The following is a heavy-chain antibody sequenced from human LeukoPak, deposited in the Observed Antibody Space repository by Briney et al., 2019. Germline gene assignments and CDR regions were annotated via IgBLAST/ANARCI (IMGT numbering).Heavy chain of an antibody. V-gene: IGHV4-59*01. J-gene: IGHJ4*02. CDR1: GGSISSYY. CDR2: IYKSGSS. Sequence: SETLSLTCTVSGGSISSYYWNWLRLPPGKGLEWIGSIYKSGSSNYNPSLRSRVTISVDTSKTQFSLKLTSVTAADTAVYYCARGGYFDSPFDYWGQGNLVTVSS. CDR3: ARGGYFDSPFDY. D-gene: IGHD3-22*01.